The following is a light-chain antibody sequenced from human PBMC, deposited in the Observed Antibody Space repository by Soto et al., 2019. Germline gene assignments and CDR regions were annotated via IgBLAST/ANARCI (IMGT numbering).Light chain of an antibody. Sequence: EIVMTQSPASLSVSPGETATLSCRASQSISNSLAWSQQKPGQAPSLLIYGASTRATGIPPRFSGSGSGTEFTLTISSLQSEDSALYYCQQYNTWPPRTFGQGTKLEIK. V-gene: IGKV3-15*01. J-gene: IGKJ2*01. CDR2: GAS. CDR3: QQYNTWPPRT. CDR1: QSISNS.